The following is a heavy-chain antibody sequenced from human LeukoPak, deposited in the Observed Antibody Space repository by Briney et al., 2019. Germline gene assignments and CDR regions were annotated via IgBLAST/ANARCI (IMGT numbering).Heavy chain of an antibody. Sequence: PGGSLRLSCAASGFTFSSYAMSWVRQAPGKGLEWVSAISGSGGSTHYADSVKGRFTISRDNSKNTLYLQMNSLRAEDTAVYYCAKITGCSSTSCYSHWGQGTLVTVSS. V-gene: IGHV3-23*01. CDR1: GFTFSSYA. CDR3: AKITGCSSTSCYSH. D-gene: IGHD2-2*01. J-gene: IGHJ4*02. CDR2: ISGSGGST.